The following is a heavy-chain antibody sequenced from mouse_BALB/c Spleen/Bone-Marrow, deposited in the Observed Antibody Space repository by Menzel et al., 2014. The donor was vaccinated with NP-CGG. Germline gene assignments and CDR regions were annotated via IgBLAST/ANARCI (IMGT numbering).Heavy chain of an antibody. D-gene: IGHD2-14*01. CDR3: TINYRSFAY. Sequence: QVQLKESGAELVKPGASVKMSCKASGYTFTSYWMHWVKQRPGQGLEWIGVIDPSDSYTSYNQKFKGKATSTVDTSSSTAYMQLSSLTSEDSAVYYCTINYRSFAYWGQGTLVTVSA. J-gene: IGHJ3*01. CDR1: GYTFTSYW. CDR2: IDPSDSYT. V-gene: IGHV1S127*01.